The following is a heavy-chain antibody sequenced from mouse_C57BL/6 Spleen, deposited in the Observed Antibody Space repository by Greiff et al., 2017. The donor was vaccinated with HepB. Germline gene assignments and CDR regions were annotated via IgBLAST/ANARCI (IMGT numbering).Heavy chain of an antibody. D-gene: IGHD2-1*01. V-gene: IGHV5-4*01. Sequence: EVHLVESGGGLVKPGGSLKLSCAASGFTFSSYAMSWVRQTPEKRLEWVATISDGGSYTYYPDNVKGRFTISRDNAKNNLYLQMSHLKSEDTAMYYCARGYGKPLYWYFDVWGTGTTVTVSS. CDR2: ISDGGSYT. CDR1: GFTFSSYA. J-gene: IGHJ1*03. CDR3: ARGYGKPLYWYFDV.